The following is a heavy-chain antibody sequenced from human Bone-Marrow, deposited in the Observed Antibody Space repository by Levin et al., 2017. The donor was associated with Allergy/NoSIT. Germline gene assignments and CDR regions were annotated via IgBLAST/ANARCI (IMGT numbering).Heavy chain of an antibody. D-gene: IGHD2-15*01. CDR1: GFTFSSYA. CDR3: AKGGRRRVTRGGADY. CDR2: ITGSGGST. J-gene: IGHJ4*02. Sequence: GGSLRLSCAASGFTFSSYAMTWVRQAPGKGLEWVSGITGSGGSTYYADSVKGRFTISRDNSKNTLYLQMNSLRAEDTAVYYCAKGGRRRVTRGGADYWGQGTLLTVCS. V-gene: IGHV3-23*01.